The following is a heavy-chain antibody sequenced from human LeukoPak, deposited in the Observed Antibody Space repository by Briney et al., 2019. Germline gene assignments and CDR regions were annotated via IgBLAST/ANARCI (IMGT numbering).Heavy chain of an antibody. CDR3: ARDLFTPRTITRHLL. J-gene: IGHJ3*01. D-gene: IGHD3-9*01. CDR2: ISSSSSYI. V-gene: IGHV3-21*01. CDR1: GFTFSSYS. Sequence: PGGSLRLSCAASGFTFSSYSMNWVRQAPGKGLEWVSSISSSSSYIYYADSVKGRFTISRDNAKNSLYLQMNSLRAEDTAVYYCARDLFTPRTITRHLLWGQGTMVTVSS.